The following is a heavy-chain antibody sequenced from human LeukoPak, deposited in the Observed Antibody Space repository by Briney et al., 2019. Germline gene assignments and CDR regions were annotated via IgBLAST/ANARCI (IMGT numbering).Heavy chain of an antibody. D-gene: IGHD1-7*01. CDR1: GGTFSSYA. J-gene: IGHJ3*02. V-gene: IGHV1-69*05. CDR2: IIPIFGTA. Sequence: SVKVSCKASGGTFSSYAISWVRQAPGQGLEWMGGIIPIFGTANYAQKFQGRVTITTDESTSTAYMELSSLRSEDTAVYYCARIGSYLNYGGAFDIWGQGTMVTASS. CDR3: ARIGSYLNYGGAFDI.